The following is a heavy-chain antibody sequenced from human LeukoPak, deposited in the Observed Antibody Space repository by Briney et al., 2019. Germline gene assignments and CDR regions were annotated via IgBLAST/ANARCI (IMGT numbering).Heavy chain of an antibody. D-gene: IGHD3-9*01. Sequence: SETLSLTCAVSGVSFSSYDLSWVRQPPGKGLEWIGYIYYSGSTNYNPSLKSRVTISVDTSENQFSLKLSSVTAADTAVYYCARVQVRSYDILTGSYSGDYFDYGGQGSLVTVSS. J-gene: IGHJ4*02. V-gene: IGHV4-59*01. CDR1: GVSFSSYD. CDR3: ARVQVRSYDILTGSYSGDYFDY. CDR2: IYYSGST.